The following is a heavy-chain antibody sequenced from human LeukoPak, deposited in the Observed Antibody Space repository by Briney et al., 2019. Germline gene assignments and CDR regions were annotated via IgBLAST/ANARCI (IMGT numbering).Heavy chain of an antibody. CDR2: ITASGGGT. D-gene: IGHD5-24*01. V-gene: IGHV3-23*01. Sequence: GGSLRLSCAASGFTFSTYGMTWVRQAPGKALEWVSAITASGGGTYYAASVKGRFTISRDHSKSTLYLQMNSLRAEDTAVYYCAREGDGYNSPIDSWGQGTLVTVSS. CDR3: AREGDGYNSPIDS. J-gene: IGHJ4*02. CDR1: GFTFSTYG.